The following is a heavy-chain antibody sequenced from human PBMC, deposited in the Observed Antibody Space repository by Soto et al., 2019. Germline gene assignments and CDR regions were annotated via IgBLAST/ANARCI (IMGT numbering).Heavy chain of an antibody. CDR3: AKENGYSNSWFEFDY. CDR1: GFTFSSYA. D-gene: IGHD6-13*01. CDR2: ISGSGGST. Sequence: EVQLLESGGGLVQPGGSLRLSCAASGFTFSSYAMSWVRQAPGKGLEWVSAISGSGGSTYYADSVKGRFTISRDNSKHTLYLQMTSLRAEDTAVDYYAKENGYSNSWFEFDYWGQGTLVTVSS. J-gene: IGHJ4*02. V-gene: IGHV3-23*01.